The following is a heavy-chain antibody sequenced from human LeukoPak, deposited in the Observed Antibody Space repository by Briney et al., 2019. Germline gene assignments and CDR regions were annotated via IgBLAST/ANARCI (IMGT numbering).Heavy chain of an antibody. CDR1: GASITSCY. D-gene: IGHD1-26*01. Sequence: PSETLSLTCAVSGASITSCYWSWVRQSAGKGLEWIGRLYTTGTTNYNPSLKSRVTMSGDSSKNQLSLTLTSVTTADMAVYYCVRDGANWEEPNDAFDTWGQGTLLTVSS. CDR2: LYTTGTT. J-gene: IGHJ3*02. CDR3: VRDGANWEEPNDAFDT. V-gene: IGHV4-4*07.